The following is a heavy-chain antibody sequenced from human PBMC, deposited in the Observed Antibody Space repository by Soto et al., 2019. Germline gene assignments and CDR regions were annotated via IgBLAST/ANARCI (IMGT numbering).Heavy chain of an antibody. CDR2: IWYDGSNT. V-gene: IGHV3-33*01. CDR1: GFTFSSYG. Sequence: QVQLVESGGGVVQPGRSLRLSCAASGFTFSSYGMHWVRQAPGKGLEWVAVIWYDGSNTYYADSVKGRFTISRDNSKNTLYLQMNSLRAEDTAVYYCARDVGGQWLPYDALDIWGQGTMVTVSS. J-gene: IGHJ3*02. D-gene: IGHD6-19*01. CDR3: ARDVGGQWLPYDALDI.